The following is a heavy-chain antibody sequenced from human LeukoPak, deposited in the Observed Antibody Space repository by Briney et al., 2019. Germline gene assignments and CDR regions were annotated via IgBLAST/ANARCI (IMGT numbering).Heavy chain of an antibody. CDR3: ARGGPRTNSYGNYFDY. CDR2: NKNNGIT. V-gene: IGHV4-4*07. Sequence: PSQSLSLTRTVAGGSLITYDGGSVRQPAGKGMELIGRNKNNGITTYNPSLDSRLTIPLDMSKNQFSLHLSSLAAADTAVYFCARGGPRTNSYGNYFDYWSQGALVTVSS. D-gene: IGHD3-10*01. CDR1: GGSLITYD. J-gene: IGHJ4*02.